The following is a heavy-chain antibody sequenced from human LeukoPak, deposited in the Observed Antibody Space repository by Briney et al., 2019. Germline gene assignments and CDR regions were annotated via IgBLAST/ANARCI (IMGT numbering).Heavy chain of an antibody. J-gene: IGHJ6*03. D-gene: IGHD3-10*01. V-gene: IGHV4-59*01. CDR2: INYVGGT. CDR1: DGSISGYY. CDR3: ARLGYGSGTPYYYFYMDA. Sequence: SETLSLTCTVPDGSISGYYWSWIRQPPGKGLEWIGYINYVGGTNYNPSLGSRVTFSRDTSKNQFSLKLRSVTAADTAVYFCARLGYGSGTPYYYFYMDAWGSGTTVTVSS.